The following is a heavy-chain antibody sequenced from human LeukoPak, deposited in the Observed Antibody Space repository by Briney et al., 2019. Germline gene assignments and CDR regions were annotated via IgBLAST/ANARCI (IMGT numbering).Heavy chain of an antibody. D-gene: IGHD6-13*01. V-gene: IGHV1-8*03. CDR3: ALSGYSSSWYWC. CDR2: MNPNSGNT. CDR1: GYTFTSYY. J-gene: IGHJ4*02. Sequence: ASVKVSCKASGYTFTSYYMHWVRQATGQGLEWMGWMNPNSGNTGYAQKFQGRVTITRNNSISTAYMELSSLRSEDTAMYYCALSGYSSSWYWCWGQGTLVTVSS.